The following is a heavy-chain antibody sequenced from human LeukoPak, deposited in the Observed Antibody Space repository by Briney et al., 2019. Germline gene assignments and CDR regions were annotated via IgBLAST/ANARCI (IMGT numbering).Heavy chain of an antibody. CDR3: ARDGFWSGYNSYMDV. CDR2: VYYSGST. CDR1: GTSISSYY. D-gene: IGHD3-3*01. J-gene: IGHJ6*03. V-gene: IGHV4-59*12. Sequence: SETLSLTCTVSGTSISSYYWNWIRQPPGKGLEWIGYVYYSGSTDYNPSLKSRVTVSLDMSKSQFSLKLSSVTAADTAVYYCARDGFWSGYNSYMDVWGKGTTVTVSS.